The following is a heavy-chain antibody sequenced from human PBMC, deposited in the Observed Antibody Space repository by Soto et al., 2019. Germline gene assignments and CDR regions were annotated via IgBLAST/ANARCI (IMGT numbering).Heavy chain of an antibody. V-gene: IGHV4-61*01. D-gene: IGHD2-15*01. J-gene: IGHJ6*02. CDR1: GGSVSSGSYY. CDR3: ARDRVAVVAAATLNYYYGMDV. Sequence: SETLSLTCTVSGGSVSSGSYYWSWIRQPPGKGLEWIGYIYYSGSTNYNPSLKSRVTISVDTSKNQFSLKLSSVTAADTAVYYCARDRVAVVAAATLNYYYGMDVWGQGTTVTVSS. CDR2: IYYSGST.